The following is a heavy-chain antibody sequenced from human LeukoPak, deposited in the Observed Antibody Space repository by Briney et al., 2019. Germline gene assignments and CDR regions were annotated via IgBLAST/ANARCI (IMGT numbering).Heavy chain of an antibody. CDR2: ISRSSTYI. D-gene: IGHD1-26*01. CDR1: GFTFSSYT. CDR3: ARGSDSGSYPSYFDY. V-gene: IGHV3-21*01. Sequence: GGSLRLSCAASGFTFSSYTMNWVRQAPGKGLEWVSSISRSSTYIYYADSMKGRFTISRDNAKKSLYLQMNSLRAEDTAVYYCARGSDSGSYPSYFDYWGQGTLVTVSS. J-gene: IGHJ4*02.